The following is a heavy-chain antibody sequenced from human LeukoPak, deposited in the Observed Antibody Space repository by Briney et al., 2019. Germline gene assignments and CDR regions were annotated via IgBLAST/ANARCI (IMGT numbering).Heavy chain of an antibody. CDR2: IYSGGST. CDR1: GLTLSSNY. J-gene: IGHJ1*01. V-gene: IGHV3-66*02. D-gene: IGHD6-13*01. Sequence: GGSLRHSCAASGLTLSSNYRSWVRQAPGKGLECVSVIYSGGSTYYADSVKGRFTITGDNSKNTLYLQMNSLRAEEEAVYYCARRASRIAAAGTHPCCWGQGTLVTVSS. CDR3: ARRASRIAAAGTHPCC.